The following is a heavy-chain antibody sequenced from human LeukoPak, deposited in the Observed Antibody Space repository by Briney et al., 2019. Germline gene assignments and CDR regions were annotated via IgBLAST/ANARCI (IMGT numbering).Heavy chain of an antibody. CDR3: ARSATDAFDT. V-gene: IGHV3-74*01. CDR1: GFTFKSFW. Sequence: PGGSLRLSCAASGFTFKSFWMHWVRQDRGKGLVWVSHMNGDGTSISYADSVKGRFTISRYNAKNTLYLQMNRLKAEDTAVYYCARSATDAFDTWGQGTMVTVSS. CDR2: MNGDGTSI. D-gene: IGHD3-3*01. J-gene: IGHJ3*02.